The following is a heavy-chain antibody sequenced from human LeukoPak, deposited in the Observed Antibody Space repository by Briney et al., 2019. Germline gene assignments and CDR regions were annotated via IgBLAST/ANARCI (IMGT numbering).Heavy chain of an antibody. J-gene: IGHJ3*02. CDR3: ARGRISKCGGDCHDAFDI. V-gene: IGHV1-46*01. Sequence: ASVKVSCKASGYTFIGYYMHWVRQAPGQGLEWMGIINPSGGSTSYAQKFQGRVTMTRDMSTSTVYMELSSLRSEDTAVYYCARGRISKCGGDCHDAFDIWGQGTMVTVSS. CDR2: INPSGGST. CDR1: GYTFIGYY. D-gene: IGHD2-21*02.